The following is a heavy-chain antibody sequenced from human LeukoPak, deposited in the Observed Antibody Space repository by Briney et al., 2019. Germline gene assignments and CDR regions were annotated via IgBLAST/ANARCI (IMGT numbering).Heavy chain of an antibody. CDR2: IYTTGST. CDR3: ARGRYIYDSSDYYARFDY. Sequence: SETLSLTCTVSGGSISSDDYYWSWIRQPAGKGLEWIGRIYTTGSTNYGASFKSRVTMSIDKSKNQFSLKVTSVTAADTAVYYCARGRYIYDSSDYYARFDYWGQGTLVTVSS. D-gene: IGHD3-22*01. V-gene: IGHV4-61*02. CDR1: GGSISSDDYY. J-gene: IGHJ4*02.